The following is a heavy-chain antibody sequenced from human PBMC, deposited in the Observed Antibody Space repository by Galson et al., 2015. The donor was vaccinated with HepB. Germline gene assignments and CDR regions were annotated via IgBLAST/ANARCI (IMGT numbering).Heavy chain of an antibody. V-gene: IGHV3-23*01. Sequence: SLRLSCAASGFTFSSYAMSWVRQAPGKGLEWVSAISGSGGSTYYADSVKGRFTISRDNSKNTLYLQMNSLRAEDTAVYYCANRQWLGRGWFDPWGQGTLVTVSS. CDR2: ISGSGGST. J-gene: IGHJ5*02. D-gene: IGHD6-19*01. CDR1: GFTFSSYA. CDR3: ANRQWLGRGWFDP.